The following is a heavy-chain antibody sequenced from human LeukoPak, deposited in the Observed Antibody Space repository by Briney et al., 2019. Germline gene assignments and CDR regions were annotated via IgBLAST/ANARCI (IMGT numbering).Heavy chain of an antibody. J-gene: IGHJ4*02. CDR3: ARDPLGYYDSSGYYLDY. Sequence: PGGSLRLSCAASGFTFSSYGMHWVRQAPGKGLEWVAVIWYDGSNKYYADSVKGRFTISRDNSKNTLYLQMNSLRAEDTAVYYCARDPLGYYDSSGYYLDYWGQRTLVTVSS. D-gene: IGHD3-22*01. V-gene: IGHV3-33*01. CDR2: IWYDGSNK. CDR1: GFTFSSYG.